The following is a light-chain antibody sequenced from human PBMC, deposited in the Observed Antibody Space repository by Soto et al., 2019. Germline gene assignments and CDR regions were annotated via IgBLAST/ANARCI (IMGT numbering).Light chain of an antibody. J-gene: IGKJ5*01. V-gene: IGKV3-11*01. CDR3: QQRSNWWIT. Sequence: EIVLTQSPATLSLSPGERATLSCRASQSVSSYLAWYQQKPGQAPRLLIYDASNRATGIPARFSGSGSGTDFTLTIISLEPEDFAVYYCQQRSNWWITFGQGTRLEIK. CDR1: QSVSSY. CDR2: DAS.